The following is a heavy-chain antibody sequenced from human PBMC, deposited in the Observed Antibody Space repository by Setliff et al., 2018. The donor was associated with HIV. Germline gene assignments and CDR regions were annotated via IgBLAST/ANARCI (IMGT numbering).Heavy chain of an antibody. J-gene: IGHJ4*02. Sequence: PSETLSLTCTVSGGAMSGFYWSWIRRPPGQGLEYIGDIFHSGSTNYDYSLRSRVTISIDTSRNSFSLRLTSGTAADTAIYYCARRKSFALSPFDSWGQGALVTVSS. CDR2: IFHSGST. CDR3: ARRKSFALSPFDS. V-gene: IGHV4-59*08. D-gene: IGHD3-16*01. CDR1: GGAMSGFY.